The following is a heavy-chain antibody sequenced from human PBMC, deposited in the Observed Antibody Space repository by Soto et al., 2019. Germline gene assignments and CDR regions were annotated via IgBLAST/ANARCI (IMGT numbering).Heavy chain of an antibody. J-gene: IGHJ5*02. V-gene: IGHV1-69*12. CDR2: IIPIFGTA. CDR3: ARDGIPPKTTVNTWLDP. CDR1: GGTFSSYV. D-gene: IGHD4-17*01. Sequence: QVQLVQSGAEVKKPGSSVKVSCKASGGTFSSYVINWVRQAPGQGLEWMGGIIPIFGTANYAQKFQGRVTITADESTSTAYMALSSLRSEDTAVYYCARDGIPPKTTVNTWLDPWGQGTLVTVSS.